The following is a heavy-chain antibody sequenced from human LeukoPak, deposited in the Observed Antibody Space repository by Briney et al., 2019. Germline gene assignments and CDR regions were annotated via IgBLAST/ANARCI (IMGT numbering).Heavy chain of an antibody. CDR2: IYYSGST. CDR1: GGSISSYY. CDR3: ARRTMVRGVIHTIDY. D-gene: IGHD3-10*01. Sequence: SETLSLTCAVYGGSISSYYWSWIRQPPGKGLEWIGYIYYSGSTNYNPSLKSRVTISVDTSKNQFSLKLSSVTAADTAVYYCARRTMVRGVIHTIDYWGQGTLVTVSS. V-gene: IGHV4-59*08. J-gene: IGHJ4*02.